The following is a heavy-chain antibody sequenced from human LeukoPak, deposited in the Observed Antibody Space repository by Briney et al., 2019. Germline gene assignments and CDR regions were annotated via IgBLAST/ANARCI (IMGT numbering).Heavy chain of an antibody. CDR2: IIPIFGTA. CDR1: GGTFSSYA. V-gene: IGHV1-69*13. J-gene: IGHJ2*01. D-gene: IGHD6-13*01. Sequence: SVKVSCKASGGTFSSYAISWVRQAPGQGLEWMGGIIPIFGTANYAQKFQGRVTITADESTSTAYMELSSLRSEDTAVYYCARVTRDSSSWYTGWYFDLWGRGTLVTVSS. CDR3: ARVTRDSSSWYTGWYFDL.